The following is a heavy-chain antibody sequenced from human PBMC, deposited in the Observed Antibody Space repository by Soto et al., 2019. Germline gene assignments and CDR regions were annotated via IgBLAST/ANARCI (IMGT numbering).Heavy chain of an antibody. V-gene: IGHV3-7*01. CDR1: GFTFSSYW. J-gene: IGHJ4*02. CDR2: IKQDGSEK. D-gene: IGHD3-3*01. Sequence: GGSLRLSCAASGFTFSSYWMSWVRQAPGKGLEWVANIKQDGSEKYYVDSVKGRFTISRDNAKNSLYLQMNSLRAEDTGVYYCARRPENFWSGYPEAFDYWGPGTLVTVSS. CDR3: ARRPENFWSGYPEAFDY.